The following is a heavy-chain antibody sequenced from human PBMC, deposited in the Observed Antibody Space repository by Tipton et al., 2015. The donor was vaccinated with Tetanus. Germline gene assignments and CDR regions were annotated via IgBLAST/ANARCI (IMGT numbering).Heavy chain of an antibody. CDR3: ARDRGEQWTNFYYMVV. V-gene: IGHV3-7*03. J-gene: IGHJ6*03. CDR1: GFSVANHW. Sequence: GSLRLSCAASGFSVANHWMSWVRQATGKGLEWVANIREDGGETKYVDSVKGRFTIPRDNAKNSFYLQMNSLRIEDTAVYYCARDRGEQWTNFYYMVVWGKGRMVIVSS. D-gene: IGHD6-19*01. CDR2: IREDGGET.